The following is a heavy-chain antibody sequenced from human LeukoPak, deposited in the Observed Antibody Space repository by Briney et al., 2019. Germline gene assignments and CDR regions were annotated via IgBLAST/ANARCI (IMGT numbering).Heavy chain of an antibody. CDR2: IKHRWSI. D-gene: IGHD3-3*01. V-gene: IGHV4-34*01. CDR1: GGSFSGYF. Sequence: PSETLSLTCAVYGGSFSGYFWSWIRQSPGKGLEWIGEIKHRWSINYNPSLKSRVTISVDTSKNQFSLKLSSVTAADTSVYYCARGLGREAYYDFWSGSVVHNWFDPWGQGTLVTLAS. CDR3: ARGLGREAYYDFWSGSVVHNWFDP. J-gene: IGHJ5*02.